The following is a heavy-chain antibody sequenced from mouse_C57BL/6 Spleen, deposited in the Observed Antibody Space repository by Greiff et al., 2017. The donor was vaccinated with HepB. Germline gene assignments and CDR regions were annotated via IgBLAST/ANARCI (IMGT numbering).Heavy chain of an antibody. J-gene: IGHJ4*01. CDR2: IDPSDSYT. CDR3: ARKSKRDAMDY. V-gene: IGHV1-69*01. Sequence: QVQLQQPGTELVKPGASVKLSCKASGYTFTSYWMHWVKQRPGQGLEWIGEIDPSDSYTNYNQKFKGKSTLTVDKSSSTAYMQLSSLTSEDSAVYYCARKSKRDAMDYWGQGTSVTVSS. CDR1: GYTFTSYW. D-gene: IGHD2-5*01.